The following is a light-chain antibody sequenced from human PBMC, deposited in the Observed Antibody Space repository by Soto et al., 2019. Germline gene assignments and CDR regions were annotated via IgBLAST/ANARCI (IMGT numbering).Light chain of an antibody. J-gene: IGKJ5*01. CDR1: ESVRDE. Sequence: EAVLTQSPATLSLSPGERATLSCRASESVRDELGWYQQKPGQAPRLLTLDSSNRATGIPARFSGSGYGTDFTLSISSLEPDDFAVYYCQQRLSWPITFGQGTRLEI. CDR3: QQRLSWPIT. CDR2: DSS. V-gene: IGKV3-11*01.